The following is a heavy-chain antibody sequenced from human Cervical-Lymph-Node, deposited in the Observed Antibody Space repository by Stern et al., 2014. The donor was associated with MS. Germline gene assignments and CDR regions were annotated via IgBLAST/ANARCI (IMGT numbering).Heavy chain of an antibody. D-gene: IGHD1-26*01. J-gene: IGHJ6*02. CDR2: LIPIFGTA. Sequence: QVPLVQSGAAVQKPGSSVKVSCKASGGTFSRYAISWVRQAPGHGLAWLGGLIPIFGTANYAQKCQGRVTITADESTSTAYMELSSLRSEDTAVYYCARGELKEGLVRGMDVWGQGTTVTVSS. V-gene: IGHV1-69*01. CDR3: ARGELKEGLVRGMDV. CDR1: GGTFSRYA.